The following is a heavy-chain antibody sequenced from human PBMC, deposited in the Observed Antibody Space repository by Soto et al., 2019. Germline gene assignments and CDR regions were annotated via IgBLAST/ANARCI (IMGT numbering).Heavy chain of an antibody. CDR3: ASAQRYCTNGVCYNWFDP. V-gene: IGHV4-59*01. D-gene: IGHD2-8*01. Sequence: SETLSLTCTVSGGSISSYYWSWIRQPPGKGLEWIGYIYYSGSTNYNPSLKSRVTISVDTSKNQFSLKLSSVTAADTAVYYCASAQRYCTNGVCYNWFDPWGQGTLVTVSS. J-gene: IGHJ5*02. CDR2: IYYSGST. CDR1: GGSISSYY.